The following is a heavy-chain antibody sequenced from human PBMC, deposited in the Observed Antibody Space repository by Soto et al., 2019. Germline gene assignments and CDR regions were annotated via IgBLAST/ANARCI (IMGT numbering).Heavy chain of an antibody. D-gene: IGHD6-19*01. CDR1: GFTFDDYA. Sequence: GGSLRLSCAASGFTFDDYAMHWVRQAPGKGLEWVSGISWNSGSIGYADSVKGRFTISRDNAKNSLYLQMNSLRAEDTALYYCAKDIYRRPNVAGISDYWGQGTLVTVSS. J-gene: IGHJ4*02. CDR3: AKDIYRRPNVAGISDY. V-gene: IGHV3-9*01. CDR2: ISWNSGSI.